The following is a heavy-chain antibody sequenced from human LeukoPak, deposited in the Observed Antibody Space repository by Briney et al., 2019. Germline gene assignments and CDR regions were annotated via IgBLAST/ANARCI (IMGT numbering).Heavy chain of an antibody. CDR2: ITESGDNT. CDR3: AKRNPVYTWNSDVL. D-gene: IGHD1-1*01. Sequence: SGGSLRLSCAASGLTFSSYAMSWVRQTPGKGLEWVSTITESGDNTHYTESVKGRFTVSRDNSRNTLFLQMDSLRVEDTAVYYCAKRNPVYTWNSDVLWGQGSLVTVSS. CDR1: GLTFSSYA. V-gene: IGHV3-23*01. J-gene: IGHJ4*02.